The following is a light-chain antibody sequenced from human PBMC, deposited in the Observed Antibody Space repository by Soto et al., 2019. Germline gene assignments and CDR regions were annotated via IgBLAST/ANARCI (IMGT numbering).Light chain of an antibody. Sequence: QSVLTQPPSLSGSPGQSVAISCTGTSSDVGSYNRVSWYQQPPGTAPKLVIYDVSNRPSGVPDRFSGSKSGNTASLTISGLQAEDEADYYCSSYTSSSTYVFGTGTKVPVL. CDR3: SSYTSSSTYV. V-gene: IGLV2-18*02. CDR2: DVS. J-gene: IGLJ1*01. CDR1: SSDVGSYNR.